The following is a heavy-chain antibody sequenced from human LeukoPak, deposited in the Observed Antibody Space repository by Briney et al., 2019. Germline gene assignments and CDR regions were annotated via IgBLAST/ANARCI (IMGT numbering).Heavy chain of an antibody. CDR1: GFSFSDHY. CDR2: TGNKADGHIT. D-gene: IGHD1-26*01. V-gene: IGHV3-72*01. Sequence: PGGSLRLSCTASGFSFSDHYIDWVRQAPGKGLEWVGRTGNKADGHITEYAASVRGRFIISREDSSNSLYLQMNSLKTEDTAVYYCTRGYSGISVYAFDIWGPGTMVTVSS. CDR3: TRGYSGISVYAFDI. J-gene: IGHJ3*02.